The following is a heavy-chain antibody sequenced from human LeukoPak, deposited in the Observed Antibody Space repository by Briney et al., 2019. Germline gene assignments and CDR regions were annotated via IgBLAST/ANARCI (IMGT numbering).Heavy chain of an antibody. Sequence: ASETLSLTCTVSGGSISSSNYYWGWIRQPPGKGLEWIGSIYYSGSTYYNPSLKSRVTISVDTSKNQFSLKLSSVTAADTAVYYCARPWRVGATTYWFDPWGQGTLVTVSS. CDR2: IYYSGST. V-gene: IGHV4-39*01. CDR3: ARPWRVGATTYWFDP. D-gene: IGHD1-26*01. J-gene: IGHJ5*02. CDR1: GGSISSSNYY.